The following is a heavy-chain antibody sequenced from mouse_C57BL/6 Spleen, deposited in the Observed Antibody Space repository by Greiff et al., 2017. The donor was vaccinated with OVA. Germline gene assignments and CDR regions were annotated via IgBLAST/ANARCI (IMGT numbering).Heavy chain of an antibody. CDR1: GFTFSSYG. J-gene: IGHJ4*01. D-gene: IGHD2-1*01. Sequence: EVMLVESGGDLVKPGGSLKLSCAASGFTFSSYGMSLVRQPPYKRLEWVATISSGGSYTYYPDSVKGRFTISRDHAKNTLYLQMSSLKSEDTAMYYCARDGNYAMDYWGQGTSVTVSS. V-gene: IGHV5-6*02. CDR2: ISSGGSYT. CDR3: ARDGNYAMDY.